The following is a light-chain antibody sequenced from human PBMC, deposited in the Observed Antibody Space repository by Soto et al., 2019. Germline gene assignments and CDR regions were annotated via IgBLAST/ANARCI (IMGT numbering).Light chain of an antibody. Sequence: EIVLTQSPGTLSLSPGERATLSCRASQSVSSSYLAWYQQKPGHAPRLLIYGASSRATGIPDRFSGSGSGKDFTLTISRLEPEDFAVYYCQKYGSSPNTFGQGTKLEIK. CDR3: QKYGSSPNT. CDR1: QSVSSSY. J-gene: IGKJ2*01. CDR2: GAS. V-gene: IGKV3-20*01.